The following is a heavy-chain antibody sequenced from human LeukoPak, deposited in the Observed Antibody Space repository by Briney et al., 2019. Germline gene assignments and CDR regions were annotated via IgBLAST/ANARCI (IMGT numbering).Heavy chain of an antibody. CDR1: GFTFSDYA. V-gene: IGHV3-30*04. D-gene: IGHD3-10*01. J-gene: IGHJ4*02. CDR3: ARGRGSGSFLIDY. Sequence: GGSLRLSCAASGFTFSDYAMHWVRQAPGKGLEWVAVISYDGSWMYYADSVKGRFTASRDNSKSTLYLQMDSPRVEDTAVNFCARGRGSGSFLIDYWGQGTLVTVSS. CDR2: ISYDGSWM.